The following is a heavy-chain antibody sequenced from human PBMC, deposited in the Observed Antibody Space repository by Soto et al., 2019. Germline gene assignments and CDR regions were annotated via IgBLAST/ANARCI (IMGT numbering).Heavy chain of an antibody. CDR2: IKSKTDGGTT. J-gene: IGHJ4*02. CDR1: GFTFSNAW. Sequence: EVQLVESGGGLVKPGGSLRLSCAASGFTFSNAWMSWVRQAPGKGLEWVGRIKSKTDGGTTDYAAPVKGRFTISRDDSKNTLYLQMNSLKTEDTAVYYCTTAIAAAGEFDYWGQGTLVTVSS. D-gene: IGHD6-13*01. CDR3: TTAIAAAGEFDY. V-gene: IGHV3-15*01.